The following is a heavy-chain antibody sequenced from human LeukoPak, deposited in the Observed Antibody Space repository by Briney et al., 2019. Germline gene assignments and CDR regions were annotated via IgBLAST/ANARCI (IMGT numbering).Heavy chain of an antibody. V-gene: IGHV3-30*02. CDR1: GLIFSSYG. CDR2: IRHDESKT. CDR3: AKPVIPSAYQGTYYMDV. Sequence: PGGSLRLSCAASGLIFSSYGMHWVRQAPGEGLEWVAYIRHDESKTFYADSVKGRFTISRDNSKNNLYLQMHSLRAEDTALYYCAKPVIPSAYQGTYYMDVWGKGTTVTVSS. J-gene: IGHJ6*03. D-gene: IGHD3-16*01.